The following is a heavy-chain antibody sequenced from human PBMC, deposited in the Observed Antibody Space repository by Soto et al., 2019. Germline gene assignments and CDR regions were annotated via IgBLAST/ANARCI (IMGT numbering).Heavy chain of an antibody. J-gene: IGHJ4*02. Sequence: EVQLVESGGGLVKPGGSLRLSCAASGFTFSSYSMNWVRQAPGKGLEWVSSISSSSSYIYYADSVKGRFTISRDNAKNSLYLQMNSLRAEEPDVYYCARDRIGAAGPPYYFDYWGQGTLVTVSS. D-gene: IGHD6-13*01. CDR2: ISSSSSYI. CDR1: GFTFSSYS. V-gene: IGHV3-21*01. CDR3: ARDRIGAAGPPYYFDY.